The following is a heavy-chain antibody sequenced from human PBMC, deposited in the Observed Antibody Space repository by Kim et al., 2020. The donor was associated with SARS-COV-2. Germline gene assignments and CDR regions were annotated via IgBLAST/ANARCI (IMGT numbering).Heavy chain of an antibody. Sequence: GGSLRLSCAASGFPFSSYALSWVRQAPGKGLEWVSGLSGSGAKTYYADSVKGRFTISRDNAKSMLYLWMTSLKVEDMAVYYCAKGDQTVLYYDRGYDSWGQGTLVTVSS. J-gene: IGHJ4*02. D-gene: IGHD3-22*01. V-gene: IGHV3-23*01. CDR1: GFPFSSYA. CDR2: LSGSGAKT. CDR3: AKGDQTVLYYDRGYDS.